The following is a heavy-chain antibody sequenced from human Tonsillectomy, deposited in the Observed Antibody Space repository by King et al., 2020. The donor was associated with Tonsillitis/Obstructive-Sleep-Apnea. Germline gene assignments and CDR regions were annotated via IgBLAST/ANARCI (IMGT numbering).Heavy chain of an antibody. CDR1: GFTFSSYA. CDR2: ISGSGGST. Sequence: VQLVESGGGLVQPGGSLRLSCAASGFTFSSYAMSWVRQAPGKGLEWVSAISGSGGSTYYADSVKGRFTISRDTSKNTLYLQMNSLRAEDTAVYYCALKSGELRAFDIWGQGTMVTVSS. D-gene: IGHD1-26*01. V-gene: IGHV3-23*04. CDR3: ALKSGELRAFDI. J-gene: IGHJ3*02.